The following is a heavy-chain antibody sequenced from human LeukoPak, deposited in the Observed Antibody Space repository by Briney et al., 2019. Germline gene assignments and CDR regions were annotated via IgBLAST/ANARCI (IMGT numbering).Heavy chain of an antibody. J-gene: IGHJ4*02. V-gene: IGHV4-59*01. D-gene: IGHD3-22*01. CDR3: AREIGVVPHRDY. Sequence: PSETLSLTCTVSGGSISSYYWSWIRQPPGRGLEWIGYIYYSGSTNYNPSLKSRVTISVDTSKNQFSLKLSSVTAADTAVYYCAREIGVVPHRDYWGQGTLVTVSS. CDR2: IYYSGST. CDR1: GGSISSYY.